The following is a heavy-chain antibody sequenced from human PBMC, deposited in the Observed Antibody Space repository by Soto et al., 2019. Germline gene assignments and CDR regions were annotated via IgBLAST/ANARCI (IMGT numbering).Heavy chain of an antibody. Sequence: QVHLVQSGAEVKKPGSSVKVSCQASGGSFSNYIFAWVRQAHGQGLEWMGGTIPMFATAQYAQKLQGRVSITADESTSKVNMDLTSLTSDDTAVDYCARGLFGQQWLVGFDTWGQGTLVTVAS. CDR3: ARGLFGQQWLVGFDT. V-gene: IGHV1-69*01. CDR1: GGSFSNYI. CDR2: TIPMFATA. D-gene: IGHD6-19*01. J-gene: IGHJ4*02.